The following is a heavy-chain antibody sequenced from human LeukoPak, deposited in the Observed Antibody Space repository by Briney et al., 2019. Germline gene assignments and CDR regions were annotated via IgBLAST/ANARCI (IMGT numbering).Heavy chain of an antibody. CDR1: GFTFSRHS. J-gene: IGHJ4*02. V-gene: IGHV3-48*02. CDR2: ISSSSVTI. CDR3: ARGGYSYPD. Sequence: HPGGSLRLSCAASGFTFSRHSMNWVRQAPGKGLEWVSYISSSSVTIYYADSVKGRFTISRDNDKKSLYLQMNSLRDEDTAVYYCARGGYSYPDWGQGTLVTASS. D-gene: IGHD5-18*01.